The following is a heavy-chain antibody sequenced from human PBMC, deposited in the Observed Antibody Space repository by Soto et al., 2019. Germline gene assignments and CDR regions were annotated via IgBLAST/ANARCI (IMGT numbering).Heavy chain of an antibody. CDR1: GFSLSNARMG. J-gene: IGHJ4*02. Sequence: QVTLKESGPVLVKPTEPLTLTCTVSGFSLSNARMGVSWIRQPPGKSLEWLAHIFSNDEKSYSTSLKSRPTVSKDNAKSQVVLTMTNTDHVDTATYYCARTSRGYSYGTFYYWGQGTLLTVAS. CDR2: IFSNDEK. CDR3: ARTSRGYSYGTFYY. D-gene: IGHD5-18*01. V-gene: IGHV2-26*01.